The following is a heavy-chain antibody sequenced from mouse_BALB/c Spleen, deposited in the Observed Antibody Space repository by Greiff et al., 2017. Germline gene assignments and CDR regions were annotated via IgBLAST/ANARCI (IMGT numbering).Heavy chain of an antibody. V-gene: IGHV1-67*01. Sequence: VQLQQSGPELVRPGESVKISCKGSGYTFTDYAMHWVKQSHAKSLEWIGVISIYYDNTNYNQKFKGKATMTVDKSSSTAYMELARLTSEDSAIYYCARVRLPFYYAMDYWGQGTSVTVSS. CDR1: GYTFTDYA. CDR3: ARVRLPFYYAMDY. CDR2: ISIYYDNT. J-gene: IGHJ4*01. D-gene: IGHD1-2*01.